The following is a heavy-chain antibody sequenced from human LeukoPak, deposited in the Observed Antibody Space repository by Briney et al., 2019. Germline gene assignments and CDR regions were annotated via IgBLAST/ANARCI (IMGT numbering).Heavy chain of an antibody. D-gene: IGHD2-2*02. V-gene: IGHV4-59*01. Sequence: PSETLSLTCTVSGGSISSYYWSWIRQPPGKGLEWIGYIYYSGSTNYNPSLKSRVTISVDTSKNQFSLKLSSATAADTAVYYCARLGYCSSTSCYNTYFDYWGQGTLVTVSS. CDR1: GGSISSYY. J-gene: IGHJ4*02. CDR2: IYYSGST. CDR3: ARLGYCSSTSCYNTYFDY.